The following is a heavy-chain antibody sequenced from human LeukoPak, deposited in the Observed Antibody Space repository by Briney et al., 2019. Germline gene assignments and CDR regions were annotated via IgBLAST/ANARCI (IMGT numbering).Heavy chain of an antibody. D-gene: IGHD1-26*01. CDR2: IKQDGSEK. V-gene: IGHV3-7*01. CDR1: GFTFSSYH. J-gene: IGHJ4*02. CDR3: AKPSGSGVDY. Sequence: PGGSLRLSCEVSGFTFSSYHMNWVRQAPGKGLEWVANIKQDGSEKYYVDSVKGRFTITRDNSKNTLYLQMNSLRLEDMALYYCAKPSGSGVDYWGRGTRVTVSS.